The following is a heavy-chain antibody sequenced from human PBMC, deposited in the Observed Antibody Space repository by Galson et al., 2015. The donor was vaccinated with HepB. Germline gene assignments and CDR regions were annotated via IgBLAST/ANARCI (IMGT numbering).Heavy chain of an antibody. CDR2: INPSGGST. Sequence: SVKVSCKASGYTFTSYYMHWVRQAPGQGLEWMGIINPSGGSTSYAQKFQGRVTMTRDTSTSTVYMELSSLRSEDTAVYYCARDSRIVVVPAALDYWGQGTLVTVSS. CDR1: GYTFTSYY. V-gene: IGHV1-46*01. J-gene: IGHJ4*02. CDR3: ARDSRIVVVPAALDY. D-gene: IGHD2-2*01.